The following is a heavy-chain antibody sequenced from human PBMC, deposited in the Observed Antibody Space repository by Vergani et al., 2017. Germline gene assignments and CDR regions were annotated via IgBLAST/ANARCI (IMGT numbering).Heavy chain of an antibody. J-gene: IGHJ1*01. V-gene: IGHV4-61*10. CDR2: IYYSGST. D-gene: IGHD3-3*02. Sequence: QVQLQESGPGLVKPSETLSLTCTVSGGSVSSGSYYWSWIRQPAGQGLEWIGYIYYSGSTNYNPSLKSRVTISVDTSKNQFSLKLSSVTAADTAVYYCAGGLNIFGVIRGTSGYFQHWGQGTLVTVSS. CDR3: AGGLNIFGVIRGTSGYFQH. CDR1: GGSVSSGSYY.